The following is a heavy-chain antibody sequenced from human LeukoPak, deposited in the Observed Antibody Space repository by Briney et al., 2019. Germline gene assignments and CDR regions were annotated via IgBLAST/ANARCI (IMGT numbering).Heavy chain of an antibody. V-gene: IGHV3-21*01. CDR2: ISTRIDYM. D-gene: IGHD2-21*01. CDR1: GFPFSSYS. Sequence: GGSLRLSCAASGFPFSSYSMNWVRRAPGRGLEWVSSISTRIDYMYYADSVKGRFTISRDNAKNSLYLQMNSLRAEDTAVYYCARVGPTSCGGSCPFDYWGQGTLVTVSS. CDR3: ARVGPTSCGGSCPFDY. J-gene: IGHJ4*02.